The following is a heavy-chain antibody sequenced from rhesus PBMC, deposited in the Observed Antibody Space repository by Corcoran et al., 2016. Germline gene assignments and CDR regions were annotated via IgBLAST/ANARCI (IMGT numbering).Heavy chain of an antibody. CDR3: ARGLRTSDFFRHDAFDF. D-gene: IGHD1-20*01. CDR2: IYGSGGSN. V-gene: IGHV4-160*01. CDR1: GGSISCNY. Sequence: QVQLQESGPGLVKPSETLSLTCAVSGGSISCNYWRLIRQPPGKGLAWIGSIYGSGGSNDYKPALKRRVTSSTDTSKNQFSLKLSSVTAADTAVYYCARGLRTSDFFRHDAFDFWGQGLRVTVSA. J-gene: IGHJ3*01.